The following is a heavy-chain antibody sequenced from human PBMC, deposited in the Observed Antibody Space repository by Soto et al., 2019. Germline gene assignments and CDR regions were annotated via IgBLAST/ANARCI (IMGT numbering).Heavy chain of an antibody. Sequence: GGSLRLSCAASGFTFSTYSMNWVRQAPGKGLEWVSYISSTGNTIYYPDSVKGRFTISRDTAKKSLYLQMNSLRAEDTAVYYCARDLSDYDYVWGRYSSWFDPWGQGNLVTVSS. CDR3: ARDLSDYDYVWGRYSSWFDP. CDR1: GFTFSTYS. V-gene: IGHV3-48*01. CDR2: ISSTGNTI. J-gene: IGHJ5*02. D-gene: IGHD3-16*01.